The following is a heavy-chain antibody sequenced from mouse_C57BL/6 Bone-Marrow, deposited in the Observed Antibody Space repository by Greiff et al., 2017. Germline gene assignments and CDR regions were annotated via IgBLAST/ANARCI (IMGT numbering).Heavy chain of an antibody. V-gene: IGHV1-81*01. D-gene: IGHD2-3*01. Sequence: VHLVESGAELARPGASVKLSCKASGYTFTSYGISWVKPRNGQGLEWIGEISPRSGNTCYNEKFKGKATLTADKSSSTAYMELRILASEVSAGYCCARCEWLLPLCAIDYGGQGTSVTVSS. J-gene: IGHJ4*01. CDR2: ISPRSGNT. CDR3: ARCEWLLPLCAIDY. CDR1: GYTFTSYG.